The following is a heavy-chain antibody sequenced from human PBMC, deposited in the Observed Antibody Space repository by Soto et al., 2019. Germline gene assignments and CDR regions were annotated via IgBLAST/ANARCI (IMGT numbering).Heavy chain of an antibody. Sequence: GGSLRLSCAASGFTFSSYAMSWVRQAPGKGLEWVSGISGSGGSTYYADSVKSRLTITKDTSKNQVVFTMTNMDPVDTATYYCAHFDRPGASDIWGQGTMVTVSS. V-gene: IGHV3-23*01. J-gene: IGHJ3*02. CDR1: GFTFSSYA. CDR3: AHFDRPGASDI. CDR2: ISGSGGST. D-gene: IGHD3-9*01.